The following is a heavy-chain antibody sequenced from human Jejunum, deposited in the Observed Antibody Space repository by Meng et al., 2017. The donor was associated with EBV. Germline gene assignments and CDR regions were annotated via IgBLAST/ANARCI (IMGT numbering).Heavy chain of an antibody. CDR2: IYYSGSA. J-gene: IGHJ4*02. V-gene: IGHV4-30-2*01. CDR3: ARGAYFDY. CDR1: GGSISSGGDS. Sequence: QLQLQESGTGLVKALETLSLTCAVSGGSISSGGDSWNWVRQLPGKGLQWIGYIYYSGSAFYNPSLKSRVTLSVDRSKNQFSLNLSSVTAADTAVYYCARGAYFDYWGQGTLVTVSS.